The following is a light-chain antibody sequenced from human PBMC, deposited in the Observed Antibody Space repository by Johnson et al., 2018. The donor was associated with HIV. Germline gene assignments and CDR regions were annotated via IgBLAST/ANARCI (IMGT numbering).Light chain of an antibody. CDR1: SSNIGKNY. CDR3: GTWDSSLSQGV. J-gene: IGLJ1*01. V-gene: IGLV1-51*01. CDR2: DTI. Sequence: QSVLTQPPSVSAAPGQMVSISCSGSSSNIGKNYVSWYQQFPGTAPRLVIYDTIKRHSGIPDRFSGSKSGTSATLGITGLQTGDEADYYCGTWDSSLSQGVFGTGTKVTVL.